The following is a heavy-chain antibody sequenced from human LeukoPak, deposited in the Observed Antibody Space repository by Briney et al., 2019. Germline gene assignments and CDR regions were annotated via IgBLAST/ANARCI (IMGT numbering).Heavy chain of an antibody. Sequence: ASVKVSCKASGYTFTSYDINWVRQATGQGLEWMGWMNPNSGNTGYAQKFQGRVTMTRNTSISTAYMELSSLRSEDTAVYHCARGSWGYGDYYFDYWGQGTLVTVSS. CDR3: ARGSWGYGDYYFDY. CDR1: GYTFTSYD. CDR2: MNPNSGNT. D-gene: IGHD4-17*01. V-gene: IGHV1-8*01. J-gene: IGHJ4*02.